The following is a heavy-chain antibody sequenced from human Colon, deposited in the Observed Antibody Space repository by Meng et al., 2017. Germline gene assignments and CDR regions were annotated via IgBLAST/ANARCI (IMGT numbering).Heavy chain of an antibody. J-gene: IGHJ4*02. CDR2: INSDGSST. V-gene: IGHV3-74*01. CDR3: ARDRAN. CDR1: GFTFSSYW. Sequence: GESLKISCAASGFTFSSYWMHWVRQVPGKGLVWVSRINSDGSSTSYADSVKGRFTISRDNAKNTLYLQMNRLREEDTAVYYCARDRANWGQGTLVTVSS.